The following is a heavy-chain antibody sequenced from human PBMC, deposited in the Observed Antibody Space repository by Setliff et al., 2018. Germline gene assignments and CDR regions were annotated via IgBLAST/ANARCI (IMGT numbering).Heavy chain of an antibody. CDR1: GNTFTGYY. CDR2: INPNSGDT. D-gene: IGHD3-9*01. Sequence: ASVKVSCKASGNTFTGYYIHWLRQAPGQGLEWMGCINPNSGDTTFAQKFQGRVSMTTDTSTSTAYMELRSLRSDDTAVYYCARHGDASFYYDILTGHSPPYYFDYWGQGTLVTSPQ. CDR3: ARHGDASFYYDILTGHSPPYYFDY. J-gene: IGHJ4*02. V-gene: IGHV1-2*02.